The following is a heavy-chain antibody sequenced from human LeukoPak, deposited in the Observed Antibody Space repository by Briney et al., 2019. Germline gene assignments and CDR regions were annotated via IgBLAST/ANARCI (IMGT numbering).Heavy chain of an antibody. CDR3: ARIDFWSGYSY. J-gene: IGHJ4*02. CDR1: GGSISSGGYY. Sequence: SQTLSLTCTVSGGSISSGGYYWSWIRQHPGKGLEWIGYIYYSGSTNYNPSLKSRVTISVDTSKNQFSLKLSSVTAADTAVYYCARIDFWSGYSYWGQGTLVTVSS. D-gene: IGHD3-3*01. CDR2: IYYSGST. V-gene: IGHV4-31*03.